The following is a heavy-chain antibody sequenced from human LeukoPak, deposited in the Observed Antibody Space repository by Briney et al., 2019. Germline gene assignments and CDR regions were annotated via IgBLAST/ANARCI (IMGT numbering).Heavy chain of an antibody. CDR1: GFTFSSYW. CDR2: IKQDGSEK. V-gene: IGHV3-7*01. D-gene: IGHD2-2*02. Sequence: GGSLRLSCAASGFTFSSYWMSWVRQAPGKGLEWVANIKQDGSEKYYVDSVKGRFTISRDNAKNSLYLQMNSLRAEDTAVYYCARDGGRPYIVVVPAAIKGFDYWGQGTPVTVSS. J-gene: IGHJ4*02. CDR3: ARDGGRPYIVVVPAAIKGFDY.